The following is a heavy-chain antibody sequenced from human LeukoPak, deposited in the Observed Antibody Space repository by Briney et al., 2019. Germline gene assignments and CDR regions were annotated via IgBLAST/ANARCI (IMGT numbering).Heavy chain of an antibody. V-gene: IGHV4-4*09. CDR1: GGSISSYY. J-gene: IGHJ4*02. Sequence: SETLSLTCTVSGGSISSYYLSWIRQPPGKGLEWIGYIYTSGSTNYNPSLKSRVTISVDTSKNQFSLKLSSVTAADTAVYYCARLTRGTYDFWSGYTIDYWGQGTLVTVSS. CDR2: IYTSGST. CDR3: ARLTRGTYDFWSGYTIDY. D-gene: IGHD3-3*01.